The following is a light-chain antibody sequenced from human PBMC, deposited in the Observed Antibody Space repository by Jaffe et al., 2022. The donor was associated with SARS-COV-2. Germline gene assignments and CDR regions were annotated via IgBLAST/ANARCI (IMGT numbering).Light chain of an antibody. Sequence: SSDLTQPPSVSVSTGQTARITCSGNTVRKQYVFWYQQRPGQAPILIMSKDNERPSGIPERFSGSSSGATVTLTISAVQAEDEADYYCQSAADSGFPWLFGGGTKLTVL. J-gene: IGLJ3*02. CDR3: QSAADSGFPWL. V-gene: IGLV3-25*03. CDR1: TVRKQY. CDR2: KDN.